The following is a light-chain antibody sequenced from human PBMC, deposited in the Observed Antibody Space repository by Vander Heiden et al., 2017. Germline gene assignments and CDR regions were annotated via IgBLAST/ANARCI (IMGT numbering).Light chain of an antibody. J-gene: IGKJ5*01. V-gene: IGKV3-20*01. CDR3: QQYGSPIT. CDR1: QSVSSSY. CDR2: GAS. Sequence: DIVLTQSPVTLSLSHGESATLPCRASQSVSSSYLAWYQQKPGQAPRLLIYGASSRATGIPDRFSGSGSGTDFTLTISRLEPEDFAVYYCQQYGSPITFGQGTRLEIK.